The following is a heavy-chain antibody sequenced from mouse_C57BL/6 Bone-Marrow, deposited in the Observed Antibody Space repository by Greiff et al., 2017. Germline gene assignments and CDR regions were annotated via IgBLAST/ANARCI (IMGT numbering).Heavy chain of an antibody. J-gene: IGHJ2*01. CDR2: ISDGGSYT. V-gene: IGHV5-4*01. D-gene: IGHD1-1*01. CDR1: GFTFSSYA. Sequence: VQLKQSGGGLVKPGGSLKLSCAASGFTFSSYAMSWVRQTPEKRLEWVATISDGGSYTYYPDNVKGRFTISRDNAKNNLYQQMSHLKSEDTAMYYCARGTTVVAGDYWGQGTTLTVSS. CDR3: ARGTTVVAGDY.